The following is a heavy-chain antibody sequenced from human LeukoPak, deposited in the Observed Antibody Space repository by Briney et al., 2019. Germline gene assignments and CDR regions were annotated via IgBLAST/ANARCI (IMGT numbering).Heavy chain of an antibody. V-gene: IGHV3-20*01. CDR2: INWNGGST. CDR1: GFTYDDYG. Sequence: GGSLRLSCAASGFTYDDYGMSWVRQAPGKGQEWVSGINWNGGSTGYADSVKGRFTISRDNAKNSLYLQMNSLRAEDTALYHCARDKGAIAADWGQGTLVTVSS. D-gene: IGHD6-13*01. CDR3: ARDKGAIAAD. J-gene: IGHJ4*02.